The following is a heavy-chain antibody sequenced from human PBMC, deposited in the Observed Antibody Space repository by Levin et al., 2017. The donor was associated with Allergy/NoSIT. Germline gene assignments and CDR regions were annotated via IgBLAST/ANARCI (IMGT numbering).Heavy chain of an antibody. Sequence: GGSLRLSCAASGFTFSTYSMNWVRRAPGKGLEWVSSISSSSTYIYYADSVKGRFTISRDDAKSSLYLQMNSLRAEDTAVYYCSSSDLVQGLTHFDYWGQGTLVTVSS. CDR2: ISSSSTYI. V-gene: IGHV3-21*01. J-gene: IGHJ4*02. CDR1: GFTFSTYS. D-gene: IGHD3-10*01. CDR3: SSSDLVQGLTHFDY.